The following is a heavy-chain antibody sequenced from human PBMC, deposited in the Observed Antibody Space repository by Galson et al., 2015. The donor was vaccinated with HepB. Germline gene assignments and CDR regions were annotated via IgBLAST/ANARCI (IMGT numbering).Heavy chain of an antibody. CDR1: GFTFSSYA. J-gene: IGHJ4*02. Sequence: LRLSCAASGFTFSSYAMHWVRQAPGKGLEWVAVISYDGSNKYYADSVKGRFTISRDNSKNTLYLQMNSLRAEDTAVYYCARDFFSVSVAGYFDYWGQGTLVTVSS. CDR2: ISYDGSNK. V-gene: IGHV3-30-3*01. CDR3: ARDFFSVSVAGYFDY. D-gene: IGHD2-21*01.